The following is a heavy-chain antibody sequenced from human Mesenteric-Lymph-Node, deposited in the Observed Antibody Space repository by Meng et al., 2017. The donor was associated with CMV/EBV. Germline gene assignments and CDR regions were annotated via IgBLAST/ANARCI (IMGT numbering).Heavy chain of an antibody. CDR2: IYYSGSN. J-gene: IGHJ4*02. D-gene: IGHD3-3*01. CDR3: ARGYDFWNDYYSSYFDS. Sequence: SISSSSYYWGWIRQSPGKGLEWIGNIYYSGSNYYNPSLKSRVTISVDTSKNQFSLKLSSVTAADTAVYFCARGYDFWNDYYSSYFDSWGQGTLVTVSS. V-gene: IGHV4-39*01. CDR1: SISSSSYY.